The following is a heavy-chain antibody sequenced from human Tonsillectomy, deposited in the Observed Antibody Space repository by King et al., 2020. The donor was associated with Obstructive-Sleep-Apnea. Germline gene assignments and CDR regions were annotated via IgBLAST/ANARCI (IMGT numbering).Heavy chain of an antibody. D-gene: IGHD2-8*02. J-gene: IGHJ4*02. Sequence: VQLVESGGGLVQPGGSLRLSCAASGFTFNSYAMSWVRQAPGKGLDWVSTISGIGDITYYADSVRGRFTIPRDNTKQTLSLQMNSLRTEDTAIYYCAKLVGSTGVDYWGQGTLVAVSS. CDR2: ISGIGDIT. CDR3: AKLVGSTGVDY. CDR1: GFTFNSYA. V-gene: IGHV3-23*04.